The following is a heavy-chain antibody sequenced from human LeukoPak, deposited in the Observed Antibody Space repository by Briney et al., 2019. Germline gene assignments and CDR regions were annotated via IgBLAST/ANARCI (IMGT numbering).Heavy chain of an antibody. J-gene: IGHJ4*02. Sequence: GSLRLSCTASGFTFGDYAMSWIRQPPGKGLEWIGYIYYSGSTNYNPSLKSRVTISVDTSKNQFSLRLSSVTAADTAVYYCARVTGYMTEDYFDYWGQGTLITVSS. V-gene: IGHV4-59*01. CDR2: IYYSGST. CDR3: ARVTGYMTEDYFDY. CDR1: GFTFGDYA. D-gene: IGHD6-13*01.